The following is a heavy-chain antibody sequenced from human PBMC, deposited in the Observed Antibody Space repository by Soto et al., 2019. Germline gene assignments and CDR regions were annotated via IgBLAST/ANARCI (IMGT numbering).Heavy chain of an antibody. CDR3: ARAAVVTAILSAFDI. Sequence: ASVKVSCKASGYTFTSYGISWVRQAPGQGLEWMGWISAYNGNTNYAQKFQGRVTITADKSTSTAYMELSSLRSEDTAVYYCARAAVVTAILSAFDIWGQGTMVTVSS. CDR1: GYTFTSYG. J-gene: IGHJ3*02. D-gene: IGHD2-21*02. CDR2: ISAYNGNT. V-gene: IGHV1-18*04.